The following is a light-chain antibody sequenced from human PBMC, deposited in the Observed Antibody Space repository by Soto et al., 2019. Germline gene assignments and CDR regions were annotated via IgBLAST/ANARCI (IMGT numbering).Light chain of an antibody. V-gene: IGKV1-9*01. CDR3: QQLHDYPTT. CDR1: QGIDSS. CDR2: AAS. J-gene: IGKJ5*01. Sequence: QPASVARRVTLTFRASQGIDSSFAWYQQKPGKAPKLLIYAASSLQSGVPSRFSGSGSGTDFTLTISSLQPEDFATYYCQQLHDYPTTFGQGTRLEV.